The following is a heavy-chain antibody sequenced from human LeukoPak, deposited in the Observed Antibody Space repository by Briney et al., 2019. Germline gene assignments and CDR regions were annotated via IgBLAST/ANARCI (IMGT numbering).Heavy chain of an antibody. J-gene: IGHJ4*02. V-gene: IGHV4-39*01. CDR3: ARQGSYYYGSGTYYNGHFDY. CDR2: IYYSGSA. D-gene: IGHD3-10*01. CDR1: GGSISSSTYY. Sequence: PSETLSLTCTVSGGSISSSTYYWGWIRQPPGKGLKWIGSIYYSGSAFYNPSLKSRVTISVDTSKNQFSLKLTSVTAADTAVYYCARQGSYYYGSGTYYNGHFDYWAQGTLVTVSS.